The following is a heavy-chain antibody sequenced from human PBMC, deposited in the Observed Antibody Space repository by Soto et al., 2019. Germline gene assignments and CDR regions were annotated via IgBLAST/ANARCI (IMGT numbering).Heavy chain of an antibody. CDR2: INPSGGST. Sequence: ASVKVSCKASGYTFTSYYMHWVRQAPGQGLEWMGIINPSGGSTSYAQKFQGRVTMTRDTSTSTAYMELRSLRSDDTAVYYCATGQQVRMADIWGQGTMVTVSS. CDR1: GYTFTSYY. D-gene: IGHD6-13*01. J-gene: IGHJ3*02. V-gene: IGHV1-46*01. CDR3: ATGQQVRMADI.